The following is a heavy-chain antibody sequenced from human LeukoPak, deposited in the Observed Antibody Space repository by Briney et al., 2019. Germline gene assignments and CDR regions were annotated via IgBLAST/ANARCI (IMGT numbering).Heavy chain of an antibody. J-gene: IGHJ4*02. CDR1: GFSFSDYA. V-gene: IGHV3-21*01. D-gene: IGHD5-18*01. CDR2: ISSSSSYI. CDR3: AHSSGYAYGLDY. Sequence: KPGGALRLSCAASGFSFSDYAMSWVRQAPGKGLEWVSSISSSSSYIYYADSLKGRFIISRNNAENSLYLQMNSLGAEDTAVYYCAHSSGYAYGLDYWGQGTLVTVSS.